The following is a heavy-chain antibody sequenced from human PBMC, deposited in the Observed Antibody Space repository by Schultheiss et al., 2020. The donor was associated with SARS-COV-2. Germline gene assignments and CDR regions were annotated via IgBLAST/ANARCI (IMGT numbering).Heavy chain of an antibody. V-gene: IGHV1-2*02. CDR1: GYTFTSYD. D-gene: IGHD2-21*02. Sequence: ASVKVSCKASGYTFTSYDINWVRQATGQGLEWMGWMNPNSGGTNYAQKFQGRVTMTRDTSISTAYMELSRLRSEDTAVYYCARDRRIVVVTGPLFDYWGQGTLVTVSS. CDR2: MNPNSGGT. CDR3: ARDRRIVVVTGPLFDY. J-gene: IGHJ4*02.